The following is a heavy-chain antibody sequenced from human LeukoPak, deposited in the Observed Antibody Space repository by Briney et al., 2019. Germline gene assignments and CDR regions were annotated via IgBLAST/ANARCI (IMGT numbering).Heavy chain of an antibody. Sequence: GSLRLSCAASGFTFSSYSMNWVRQPPGKGLGWVWEINHSGSTNYNPSLKSRVTISVDTSTTQFSLKLSSVTAADTAVYYCARGSWSYSSSWASWYYYYYMDVWGKGPTVTVSS. CDR3: ARGSWSYSSSWASWYYYYYMDV. J-gene: IGHJ6*03. CDR2: INHSGST. CDR1: GFTFSSYS. D-gene: IGHD6-13*01. V-gene: IGHV4-34*01.